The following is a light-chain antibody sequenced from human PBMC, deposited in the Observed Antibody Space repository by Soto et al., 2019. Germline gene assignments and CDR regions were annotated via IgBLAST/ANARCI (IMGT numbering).Light chain of an antibody. CDR3: QEYATSRT. Sequence: EIVMTQSPGTLSLSPGERATLSCRASQSVSGSHLAWYQQRPGHAPRLLIYDASTRAAGIPDRFSGSGSGADFTLTISRLEPEDVAVYYCQEYATSRTFGPGTKVEIK. V-gene: IGKV3-20*01. J-gene: IGKJ1*01. CDR2: DAS. CDR1: QSVSGSH.